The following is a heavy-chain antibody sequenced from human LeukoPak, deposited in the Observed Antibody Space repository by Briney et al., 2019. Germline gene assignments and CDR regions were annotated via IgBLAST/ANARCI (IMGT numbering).Heavy chain of an antibody. CDR1: GGSISSGGYS. CDR2: IDHSGRT. CDR3: ARKSIATAGRKPYDY. V-gene: IGHV4-30-2*01. Sequence: PSETLSLTCAVSGGSISSGGYSWSWIRQPPGKGLEWIGEIDHSGRTNSNASLKSRVTISVDVSKNQFSLRLTSVTAADTAVYYCARKSIATAGRKPYDYWDQGTLVTVSS. J-gene: IGHJ4*02. D-gene: IGHD6-13*01.